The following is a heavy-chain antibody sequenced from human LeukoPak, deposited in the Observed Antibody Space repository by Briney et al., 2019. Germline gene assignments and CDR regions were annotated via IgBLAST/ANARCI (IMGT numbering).Heavy chain of an antibody. CDR3: AKDGGEYYDILTGYYPRLYYMDV. CDR1: GFTLSSYG. D-gene: IGHD3-9*01. V-gene: IGHV3-23*01. Sequence: PGGSLRLSCVASGFTLSSYGMSWVRQAPGKGLEWVSAISGSGSSTYYADSVKGRFTISRDNSKNTLYLQMNSLRAEDTAVYYCAKDGGEYYDILTGYYPRLYYMDVWGKGTTVTISS. CDR2: ISGSGSST. J-gene: IGHJ6*03.